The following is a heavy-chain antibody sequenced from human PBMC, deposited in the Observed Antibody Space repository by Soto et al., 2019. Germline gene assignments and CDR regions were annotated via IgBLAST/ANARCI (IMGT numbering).Heavy chain of an antibody. J-gene: IGHJ4*02. V-gene: IGHV3-23*01. CDR2: IGGRGGNT. D-gene: IGHD4-17*01. Sequence: EVHLLESGGGLVQRGGSLRLSCVASGFTFNNYAMNWVRQAPGKGLEWVSNIGGRGGNTFYADSMRGRFTISRDNSKNTVYLQMNNLIVEDSATYYCAKPSAYGDFAGSCDSWGEGTLVTVS. CDR3: AKPSAYGDFAGSCDS. CDR1: GFTFNNYA.